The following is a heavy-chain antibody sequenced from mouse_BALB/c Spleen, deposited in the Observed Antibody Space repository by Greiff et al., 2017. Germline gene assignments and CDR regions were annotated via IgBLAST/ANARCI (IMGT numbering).Heavy chain of an antibody. Sequence: QVQLQQSGAELVKPGASVKLSCKASGYTFTSYWMHWVKQRPGQGLEWIGEIDPSDSYTNYNQKFKGKATLTVDKSSSTAYMQLSSLTSEDSAVYYCARDPHYYAMDYWGQGTSVTVSS. V-gene: IGHV1-69*02. CDR2: IDPSDSYT. CDR1: GYTFTSYW. CDR3: ARDPHYYAMDY. J-gene: IGHJ4*01.